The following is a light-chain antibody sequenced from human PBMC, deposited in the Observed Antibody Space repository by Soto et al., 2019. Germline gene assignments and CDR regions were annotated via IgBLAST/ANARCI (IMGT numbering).Light chain of an antibody. CDR3: QQYGSSLT. CDR1: QSVSSY. V-gene: IGKV3-11*01. Sequence: EIVLKNSPATLSLSTMEIATLSFRASQSVSSYLAWYQQKPGQAPRLLIYDASNRATGIPARFSGSGSGTDFTLTITRLETEDSAVYYWQQYGSSLTFGEGSKVDI. J-gene: IGKJ4*01. CDR2: DAS.